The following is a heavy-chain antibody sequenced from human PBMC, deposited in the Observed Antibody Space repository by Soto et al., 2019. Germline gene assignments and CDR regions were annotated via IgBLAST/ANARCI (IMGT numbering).Heavy chain of an antibody. Sequence: ESLKISCKGSGYIFIDYCICWVRQMPGKGLEWMGIVYPRDSDTRYSPSFQGQVTISADRSTGTAFLQWRSLKASDTALYYCARPPLPGYSIHFNSWGQGTLVTVSS. J-gene: IGHJ4*02. D-gene: IGHD2-15*01. CDR1: GYIFIDYC. CDR3: ARPPLPGYSIHFNS. CDR2: VYPRDSDT. V-gene: IGHV5-51*01.